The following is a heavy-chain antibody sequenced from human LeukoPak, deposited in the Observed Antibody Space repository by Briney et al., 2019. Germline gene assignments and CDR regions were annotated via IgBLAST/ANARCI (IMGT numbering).Heavy chain of an antibody. Sequence: PSETLSLTCTVSGGSISSSSYYWGWIRQPPGKGLEWIGSIYYSGSTYYNPSLKSRVTISVDTSKNQFSLKVSSVTAADTAVYYCAKSAAGTADFDYWGQGTLVTVSS. J-gene: IGHJ4*02. CDR1: GGSISSSSYY. CDR2: IYYSGST. V-gene: IGHV4-39*07. D-gene: IGHD1-1*01. CDR3: AKSAAGTADFDY.